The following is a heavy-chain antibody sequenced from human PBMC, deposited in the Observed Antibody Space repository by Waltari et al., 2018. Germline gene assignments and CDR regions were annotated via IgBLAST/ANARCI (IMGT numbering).Heavy chain of an antibody. CDR1: GGSISSYY. CDR3: AGPRRSGYDY. V-gene: IGHV4-59*01. J-gene: IGHJ4*02. D-gene: IGHD3-3*01. Sequence: QVQLQESGPGLVKPSETLSLTCTVSGGSISSYYWSWIRQPPGKGLAWIGYIYYSGSTNYNPSLKSRVTISVDTSKNQFSLKLSSVTAADTAVYYCAGPRRSGYDYWGQGTLVTVSS. CDR2: IYYSGST.